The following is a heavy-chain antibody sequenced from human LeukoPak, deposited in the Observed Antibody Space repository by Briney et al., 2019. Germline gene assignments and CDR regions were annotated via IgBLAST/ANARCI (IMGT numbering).Heavy chain of an antibody. CDR2: IIPIFGTA. D-gene: IGHD3-22*01. CDR1: GGTFSSYA. CDR3: AREWYDSSGYYREYYFDY. Sequence: SVKVSCKASGGTFSSYAISWVRQAPGQGLEWMGRIIPIFGTANYAQKFQGRDTITTDESTSTAYMELSSLRSEDTAVYYCAREWYDSSGYYREYYFDYWGQGTLVTVSS. V-gene: IGHV1-69*05. J-gene: IGHJ4*02.